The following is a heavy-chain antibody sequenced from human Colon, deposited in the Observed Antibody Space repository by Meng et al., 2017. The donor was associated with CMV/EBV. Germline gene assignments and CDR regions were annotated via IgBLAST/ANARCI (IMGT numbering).Heavy chain of an antibody. Sequence: GESLKISCVASGFTFTNYVMTWVRQSPGKGLEWVSVVSETGDTTFYADSVKGRFTISRDNSKNTLYLQMNGLRAEDTAVYYCAKRYCATPSCYPRSFEYWGQGTLVTVSS. J-gene: IGHJ4*02. V-gene: IGHV3-23*01. CDR3: AKRYCATPSCYPRSFEY. D-gene: IGHD2-2*01. CDR1: GFTFTNYV. CDR2: VSETGDTT.